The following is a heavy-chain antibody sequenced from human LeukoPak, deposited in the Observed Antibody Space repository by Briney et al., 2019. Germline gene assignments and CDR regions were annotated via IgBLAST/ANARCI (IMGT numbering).Heavy chain of an antibody. CDR2: IYHSGST. CDR3: ARGDYDGLLTFDY. Sequence: SQTLSLTCAVSGGSISSGGYSWSWIRQPPGKGLEWIGYIYHSGSTYYNPSLKSRVTISVDRSKNQFSLKLSSVTAADTAVYYCARGDYDGLLTFDYWGQGALVTVSS. J-gene: IGHJ4*02. V-gene: IGHV4-30-2*01. D-gene: IGHD4-17*01. CDR1: GGSISSGGYS.